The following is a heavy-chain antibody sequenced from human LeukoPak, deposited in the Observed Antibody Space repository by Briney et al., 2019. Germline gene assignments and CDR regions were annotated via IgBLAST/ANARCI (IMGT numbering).Heavy chain of an antibody. Sequence: GASVKVSCKVSGYTLTELSMHWVRQAPGKGREWMGGFDPEDGETIYAQKFQGTVTMTEDTSTDTAYMELSSLRSEDTAVYYCATDRGDYSAFDIWGQGTMVTVSS. CDR2: FDPEDGET. J-gene: IGHJ3*02. CDR1: GYTLTELS. CDR3: ATDRGDYSAFDI. V-gene: IGHV1-24*01. D-gene: IGHD4-17*01.